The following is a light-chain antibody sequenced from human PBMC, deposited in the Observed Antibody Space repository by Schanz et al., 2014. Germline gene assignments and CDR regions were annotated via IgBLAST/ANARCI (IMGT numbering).Light chain of an antibody. J-gene: IGKJ3*01. CDR3: QQYGSS. Sequence: EIVLTQSPGTLSLSPGERATLSCRASQSVSSSYLAWYQQKPGQAPRLLIYGASSRATGIPDRFSGSGSGTDFTLTISRLEPEDFAVYYCQQYGSSFGPGTKVYIK. V-gene: IGKV3-20*01. CDR1: QSVSSSY. CDR2: GAS.